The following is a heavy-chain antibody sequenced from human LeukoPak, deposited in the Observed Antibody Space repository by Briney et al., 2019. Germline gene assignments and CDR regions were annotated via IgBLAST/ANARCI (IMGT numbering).Heavy chain of an antibody. D-gene: IGHD6-13*01. CDR2: VYYTGST. Sequence: SETLSLTCTVSGGYISSYYWSWIRQPPGEGLEWIGYVYYTGSTNYNPSLKSRVTISVDTSKNQFSLKLSSVTAADTAVYYCARVYYSNSYDYWYFDLWGRGTLVTVSS. CDR3: ARVYYSNSYDYWYFDL. V-gene: IGHV4-59*01. CDR1: GGYISSYY. J-gene: IGHJ2*01.